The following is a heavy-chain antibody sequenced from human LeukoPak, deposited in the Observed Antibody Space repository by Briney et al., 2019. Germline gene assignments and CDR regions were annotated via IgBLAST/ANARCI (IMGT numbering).Heavy chain of an antibody. CDR3: VSFYETY. V-gene: IGHV3-74*01. Sequence: PGGSLRLSCAASGNYWKHWVRQAPGKGLVWVSHIYSDGSWTSYADSVKGRFTISKDNAKNTVYLQMNSLRAEDTAVYYCVSFYETYWGRGTLVTVSS. CDR1: GNYW. D-gene: IGHD2/OR15-2a*01. J-gene: IGHJ4*02. CDR2: IYSDGSWT.